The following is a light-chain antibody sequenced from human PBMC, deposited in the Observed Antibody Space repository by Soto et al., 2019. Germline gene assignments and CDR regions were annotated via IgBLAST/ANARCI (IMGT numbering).Light chain of an antibody. J-gene: IGLJ2*01. CDR3: GTWDNSLRGVV. CDR2: DNN. V-gene: IGLV1-51*01. CDR1: SFNIGHNY. Sequence: QSVLTPPALVSATPGQKVSISCSGGSFNIGHNYVSWYQQLPGTAPKLLISDNNRRPSGIPDRFSRSRSGTSATLDITVLQTGDEADYYCGTWDNSLRGVVFGGETKLTVL.